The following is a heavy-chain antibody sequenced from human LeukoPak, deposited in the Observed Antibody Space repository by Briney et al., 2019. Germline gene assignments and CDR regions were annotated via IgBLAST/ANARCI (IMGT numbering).Heavy chain of an antibody. Sequence: SETLSLTCAVYGGSFSGYYWSWIRQPPGKGLEWIGEINHSGSTNYNPSLKSRVTISVDTSKNQFSLRLSSVTAADTAVYYCARHPLRSSGGVWGKGTTVTISS. CDR1: GGSFSGYY. V-gene: IGHV4-34*01. CDR2: INHSGST. D-gene: IGHD3-16*01. J-gene: IGHJ6*04. CDR3: ARHPLRSSGGV.